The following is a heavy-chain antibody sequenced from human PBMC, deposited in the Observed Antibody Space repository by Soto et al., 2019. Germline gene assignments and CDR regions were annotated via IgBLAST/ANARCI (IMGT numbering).Heavy chain of an antibody. CDR3: ARGGCSGGCCYSGYKLGIDY. J-gene: IGHJ4*02. V-gene: IGHV4-61*01. Sequence: SETLSLTCDVSGDSVGNTYYYWSWIRQPPGKGLEWIGYIFYSGSTNYKPSLKSRVTISADTSKNQFSLNLRYVTAADTAVYYCARGGCSGGCCYSGYKLGIDYGGQGSLVTVCS. CDR1: GDSVGNTYYY. CDR2: IFYSGST. D-gene: IGHD2-15*01.